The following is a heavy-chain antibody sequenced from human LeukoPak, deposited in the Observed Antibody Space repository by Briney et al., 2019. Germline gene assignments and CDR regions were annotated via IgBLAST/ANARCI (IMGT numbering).Heavy chain of an antibody. CDR3: AKTGVNYDFWSGPDTPDDY. J-gene: IGHJ4*02. V-gene: IGHV3-23*01. Sequence: PGGSLRLSCAASGFTFSSYWMSWVRQAPGKGLEWVSAISGSGGSTYYADSVKGRFTISRDNSKNTLYLQMNSLRAEDTAVYYCAKTGVNYDFWSGPDTPDDYWGQGTLVTVSS. CDR1: GFTFSSYW. CDR2: ISGSGGST. D-gene: IGHD3-3*01.